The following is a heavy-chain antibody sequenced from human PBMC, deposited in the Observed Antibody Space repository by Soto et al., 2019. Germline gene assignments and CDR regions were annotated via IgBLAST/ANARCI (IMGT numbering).Heavy chain of an antibody. CDR2: ISEYNGHT. Sequence: QVQLGQSGAAVKKPGASVKVSCKASGYTFTSYVIRWGRQDPGQGLEWMGWISEYNGHTNYAQKLQGRVTMNTDTSTSTAYKELRSLRSDGTAVYDCSRDGSVARTGCLDYWGQGTLGTGSS. D-gene: IGHD6-19*01. V-gene: IGHV1-18*01. CDR1: GYTFTSYV. J-gene: IGHJ4*02. CDR3: SRDGSVARTGCLDY.